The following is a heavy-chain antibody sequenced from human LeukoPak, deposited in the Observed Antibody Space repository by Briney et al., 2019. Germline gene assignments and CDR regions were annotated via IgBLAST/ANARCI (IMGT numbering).Heavy chain of an antibody. CDR2: IIPTFGTG. CDR1: GGTFSTSA. D-gene: IGHD3-9*01. Sequence: VASVKVSCKTSGGTFSTSAISWVRRAPGQGLEWMGGIIPTFGTGNYAQKFQGRVTITADESTSTAYMEVSSLRSEDTAVYYCARGEILTGYYTSVAFYIWGQGTMVTVSS. CDR3: ARGEILTGYYTSVAFYI. V-gene: IGHV1-69*13. J-gene: IGHJ3*02.